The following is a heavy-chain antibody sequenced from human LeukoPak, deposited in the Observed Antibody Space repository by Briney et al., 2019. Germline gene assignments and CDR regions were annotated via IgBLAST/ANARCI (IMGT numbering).Heavy chain of an antibody. CDR2: ISGSGGST. Sequence: PGGSLRFSCAASGFTFSSYAMSWVGQAPGKGLEWVSAISGSGGSTYYTDSVKGRFTISRDNSKNTLYLQMNSLRAEDTAVYYCANDYVWGSYRSSDAFDIWGQGTMVTVSS. CDR1: GFTFSSYA. CDR3: ANDYVWGSYRSSDAFDI. D-gene: IGHD3-16*02. J-gene: IGHJ3*02. V-gene: IGHV3-23*01.